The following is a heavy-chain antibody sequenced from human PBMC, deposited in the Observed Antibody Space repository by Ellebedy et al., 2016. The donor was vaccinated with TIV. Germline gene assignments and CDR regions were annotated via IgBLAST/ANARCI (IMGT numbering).Heavy chain of an antibody. CDR3: AREPRFRHFLDY. CDR1: GFIFSSFS. D-gene: IGHD3-10*01. Sequence: GGSLRLXCAASGFIFSSFSMHWVRQAPGKGLEWVAVISGDGNTIFYADSVKGQFTISRDNSKNTLYLQKNSVTTENTAVYYCAREPRFRHFLDYWGQGTLVTVSS. CDR2: ISGDGNTI. V-gene: IGHV3-30-3*01. J-gene: IGHJ4*02.